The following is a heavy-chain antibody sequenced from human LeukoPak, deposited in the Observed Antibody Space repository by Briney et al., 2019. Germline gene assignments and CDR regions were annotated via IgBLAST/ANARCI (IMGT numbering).Heavy chain of an antibody. CDR2: INNDGSGT. J-gene: IGHJ4*02. Sequence: GGSLRLSCAAPGFTFSSYWMHWVRQAPGKGLVWVSRINNDGSGTTYADSVKGRFTISRDNAKNTLYLQMNSLRAEDTAVYYCARGYSGSYYNWGQGTLVTVSS. D-gene: IGHD1-26*01. V-gene: IGHV3-74*01. CDR3: ARGYSGSYYN. CDR1: GFTFSSYW.